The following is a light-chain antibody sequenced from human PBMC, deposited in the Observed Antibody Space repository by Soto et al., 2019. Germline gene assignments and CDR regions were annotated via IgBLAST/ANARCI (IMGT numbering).Light chain of an antibody. V-gene: IGKV1-5*03. CDR3: QQSRT. Sequence: DIQMTQSPSTLSASVGDRVTITCRASQSISSWLAWYQQKPGKAPKLLIYKASSLESGVPSRFSGSGSGTEFTLTISSLQPDDFATYYSQQSRTFGQGTKVEIK. J-gene: IGKJ1*01. CDR1: QSISSW. CDR2: KAS.